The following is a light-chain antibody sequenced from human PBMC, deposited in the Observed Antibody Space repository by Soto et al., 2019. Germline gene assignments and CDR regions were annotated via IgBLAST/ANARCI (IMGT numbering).Light chain of an antibody. CDR1: SGSVSTSYY. J-gene: IGLJ3*02. CDR3: VLYMGSGIWV. Sequence: QTVVTQEPSFSVSPGRTVTLTCGLSSGSVSTSYYPSWYQQTPGQAPRTLIYSTNTRSSVVPDRFSGYILGNKAALTITGAQADDESDYYCVLYMGSGIWVFGGGTKVTVL. CDR2: STN. V-gene: IGLV8-61*01.